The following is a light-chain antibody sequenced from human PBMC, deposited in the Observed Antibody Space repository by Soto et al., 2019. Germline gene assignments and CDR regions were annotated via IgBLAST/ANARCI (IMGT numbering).Light chain of an antibody. CDR2: GAS. V-gene: IGKV3-15*01. CDR3: QHYNTWPIT. CDR1: QTITTN. Sequence: VMTQSPATLSLSPVERATVSCRASQTITTNLAWYQKKPGQAPRLLIYGASTRATGIPDRFSGSGSGTEFTLTISSLQSEDFAFYYCQHYNTWPITFGQGTRLEIK. J-gene: IGKJ5*01.